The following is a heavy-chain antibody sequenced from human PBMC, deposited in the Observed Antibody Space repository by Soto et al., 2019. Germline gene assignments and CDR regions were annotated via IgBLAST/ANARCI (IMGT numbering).Heavy chain of an antibody. CDR1: GGSISSYY. D-gene: IGHD3-9*01. CDR2: IYYTGST. V-gene: IGHV4-59*08. CDR3: ARQRYDILTGYYNYGMDV. J-gene: IGHJ6*02. Sequence: QVQLQESGPGLVKPSEILSLTCTVSGGSISSYYWSWIRQPPGKGLEWIGYIYYTGSTNYNPSLKSRVTISIDTSKNQFSLKLSSVTAADTAVYYCARQRYDILTGYYNYGMDVWGQGTTVTVSS.